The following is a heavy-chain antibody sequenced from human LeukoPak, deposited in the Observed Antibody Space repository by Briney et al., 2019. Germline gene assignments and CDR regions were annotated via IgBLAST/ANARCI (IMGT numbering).Heavy chain of an antibody. J-gene: IGHJ6*02. CDR1: GFTFSSYA. V-gene: IGHV3-23*01. Sequence: GGSLRLSCAASGFTFSSYAMSWVRQAPGKGLEWVSAISGSGGSTYYADSVKGRFTISRDNSKNTLYLQMNSLRAEDTAVYYCAREYSGYDWDYYYGMDVWGQGTTVTVSS. CDR2: ISGSGGST. D-gene: IGHD5-12*01. CDR3: AREYSGYDWDYYYGMDV.